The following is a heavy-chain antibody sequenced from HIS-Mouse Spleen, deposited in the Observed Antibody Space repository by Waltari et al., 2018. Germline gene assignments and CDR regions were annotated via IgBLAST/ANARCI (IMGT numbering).Heavy chain of an antibody. Sequence: QLQLQESGPGLVKPSETLSLTCTVSGGSLSSSSYYWGSIPQPPGKGLEWIGSIYYSGSTYYNPSLKSRVTISVDTSKNQFSLKLSSVTAADTAVYYCAREIPYSSSWYDWYFDLWGRGTLVTVSS. J-gene: IGHJ2*01. CDR3: AREIPYSSSWYDWYFDL. V-gene: IGHV4-39*07. CDR1: GGSLSSSSYY. D-gene: IGHD6-13*01. CDR2: IYYSGST.